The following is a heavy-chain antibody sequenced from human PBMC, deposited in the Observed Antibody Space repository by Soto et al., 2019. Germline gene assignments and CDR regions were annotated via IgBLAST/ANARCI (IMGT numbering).Heavy chain of an antibody. CDR2: ISGSGGGT. V-gene: IGHV3-23*01. CDR3: AKAPIVATILGNDFTGKYGMDV. Sequence: PGGSLRLSCAASGFTFSSYAMSWVRQAPGKGLEWVSAISGSGGGTYYADSVKGRFTISRDNSKNTLYLQMNSLRAEDTAVYYCAKAPIVATILGNDFTGKYGMDVWGQGTTVTVSS. D-gene: IGHD5-12*01. CDR1: GFTFSSYA. J-gene: IGHJ6*02.